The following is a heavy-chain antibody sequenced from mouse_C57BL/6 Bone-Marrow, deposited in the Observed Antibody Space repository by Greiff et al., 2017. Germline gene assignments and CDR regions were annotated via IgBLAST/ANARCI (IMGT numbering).Heavy chain of an antibody. Sequence: EVQGVESGGGLVQPGGSLSLSCAASGFTFTDYYMSWVRQPPGKALEWLGFIRNKANGYTTEYSASVKGRFTISRDNSQSILYRQMNALRAEDSATYYCARILDWYFDVWGTGTTVTVSS. CDR1: GFTFTDYY. J-gene: IGHJ1*03. CDR3: ARILDWYFDV. CDR2: IRNKANGYTT. V-gene: IGHV7-3*01.